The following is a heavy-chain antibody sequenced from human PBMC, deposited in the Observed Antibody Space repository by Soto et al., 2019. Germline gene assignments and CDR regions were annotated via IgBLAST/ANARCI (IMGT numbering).Heavy chain of an antibody. CDR3: ARHGYCSSSSCYAYYFYGMDV. J-gene: IGHJ6*02. CDR2: IYYSGST. V-gene: IGHV4-59*08. D-gene: IGHD2-2*03. CDR1: GGSISSYY. Sequence: QVQLQESGPGLVKPSETLSLTCTVTGGSISSYYWSWIRQPPGKGLEWIGYIYYSGSTNNNPSLKSRVTISVDTSKNQFSLKLSSVTAADTAVYHCARHGYCSSSSCYAYYFYGMDVWGQGTTVTVSS.